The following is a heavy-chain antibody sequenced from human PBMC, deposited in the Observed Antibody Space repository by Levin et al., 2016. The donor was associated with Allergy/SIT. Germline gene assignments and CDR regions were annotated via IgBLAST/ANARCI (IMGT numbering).Heavy chain of an antibody. CDR3: ARDSSPSRMFL. D-gene: IGHD6-6*01. J-gene: IGHJ4*02. V-gene: IGHV4-61*03. CDR2: IHYTGST. CDR1: GGTVSSAPWY. Sequence: SETLSLTCTVSGGTVSSAPWYWSWIRQPPGKELEWIGNIHYTGSTNYNPSLKSRLTISVDTSKNHFSLNLSSVTAADTAIYYCARDSSPSRMFLWGQGTLVTVSS.